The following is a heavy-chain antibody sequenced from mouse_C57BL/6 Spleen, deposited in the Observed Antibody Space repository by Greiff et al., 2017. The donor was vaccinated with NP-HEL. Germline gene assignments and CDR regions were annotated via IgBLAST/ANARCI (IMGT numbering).Heavy chain of an antibody. CDR3: ASITTVVALYWYFDV. D-gene: IGHD1-1*01. CDR2: IHPNSGST. J-gene: IGHJ1*03. Sequence: QVQLQQPGAELVKPGASVKLSCKASGYTFTSYWMHWVKQRPGQGLEWIGMIHPNSGSTNYNEKFKSKATLTVDKSSSTAYMQLSSLTSEDSAVYYCASITTVVALYWYFDVWGTGTTVTVSS. V-gene: IGHV1-64*01. CDR1: GYTFTSYW.